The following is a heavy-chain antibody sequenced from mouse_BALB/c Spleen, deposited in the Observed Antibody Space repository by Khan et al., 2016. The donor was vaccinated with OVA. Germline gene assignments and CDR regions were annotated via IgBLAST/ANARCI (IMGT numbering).Heavy chain of an antibody. Sequence: VQLVESGPGLVAPSQSLSITCTVSGFSLSRYNIHWVRQPPGKGLEWLGMIWAGGGTDYNSTLKSRLNISKDNSKSQVFLKMNSLQTGDTAMYYCARAYYRYDGYYAMDFWGQGTSVTVSS. CDR2: IWAGGGT. V-gene: IGHV2-6-4*01. D-gene: IGHD2-14*01. CDR3: ARAYYRYDGYYAMDF. J-gene: IGHJ4*01. CDR1: GFSLSRYN.